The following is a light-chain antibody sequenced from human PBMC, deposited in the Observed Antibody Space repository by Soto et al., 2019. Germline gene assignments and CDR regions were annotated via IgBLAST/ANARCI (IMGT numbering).Light chain of an antibody. J-gene: IGKJ1*01. CDR1: QSLVHSDGNTY. V-gene: IGKV2-30*02. CDR2: MVS. Sequence: DVVLTQSPLSLPVTLGQPASISCRSSQSLVHSDGNTYLNWFLQRPGQSPRRLIYMVSNREFGVPDRFSGSGSGTDFTLIISRVEAEDVGVHYCMQSTHWPPWTFGQGTKVEIK. CDR3: MQSTHWPPWT.